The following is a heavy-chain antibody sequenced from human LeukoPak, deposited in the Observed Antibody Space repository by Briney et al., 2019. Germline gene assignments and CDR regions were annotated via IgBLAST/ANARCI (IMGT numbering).Heavy chain of an antibody. CDR3: AREVLRLDY. Sequence: ASVKVSCKASGYTFNTYSINWVRQAPGQGPEWVGWINAHTGNPTYAQGFTGRFVFSLDTSVSTAYLQISSLRAEDTAVYYCAREVLRLDYWGQGTLVTVSS. CDR2: INAHTGNP. CDR1: GYTFNTYS. J-gene: IGHJ4*02. V-gene: IGHV7-4-1*02.